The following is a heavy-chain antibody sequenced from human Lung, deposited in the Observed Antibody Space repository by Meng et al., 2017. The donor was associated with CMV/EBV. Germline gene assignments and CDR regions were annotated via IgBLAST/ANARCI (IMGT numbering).Heavy chain of an antibody. CDR1: GYTFTGYY. D-gene: IGHD2-2*01. CDR2: INPNSGGT. V-gene: IGHV1-2*02. J-gene: IGHJ5*02. CDR3: ARVDCSSTSCYLLDGWFDP. Sequence: ASVXVSCKASGYTFTGYYMHWVRQAPGQGLEWMGWINPNSGGTNYAQKFQGRVTMTRDTSISTAYMELSRLRSDDTAVYYCARVDCSSTSCYLLDGWFDPWXQGTXVTVSS.